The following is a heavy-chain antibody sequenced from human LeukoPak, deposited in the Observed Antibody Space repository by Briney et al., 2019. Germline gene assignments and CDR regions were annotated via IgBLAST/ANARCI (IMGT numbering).Heavy chain of an antibody. CDR3: AVSIAAAGMIDY. CDR1: GGSISSSSYY. CDR2: IYYSGST. J-gene: IGHJ4*02. Sequence: PSETLSLTCTVSGGSISSSSYYWGWIRQPPGKGLEWIGSIYYSGSTYYNPSLKSRVTISVDTSKNQFSLKLSSVTAADTAVYYCAVSIAAAGMIDYWGQGTLVTVSS. V-gene: IGHV4-39*07. D-gene: IGHD6-13*01.